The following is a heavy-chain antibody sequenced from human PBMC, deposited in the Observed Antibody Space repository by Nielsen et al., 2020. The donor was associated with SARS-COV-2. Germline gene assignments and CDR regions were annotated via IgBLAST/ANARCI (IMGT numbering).Heavy chain of an antibody. CDR3: ARDRHFLPYYGDSSGLDAFDI. CDR1: GYSFTTYA. D-gene: IGHD3-22*01. CDR2: INADNGNT. J-gene: IGHJ3*02. Sequence: ASVKVSCKASGYSFTTYAIHWARQAPGQRLEWIGWINADNGNTRYSQEFQGRLTITRDTSATTSYMELRSLTSGDTALYFCARDRHFLPYYGDSSGLDAFDIWGQGTKVTVSS. V-gene: IGHV1-3*01.